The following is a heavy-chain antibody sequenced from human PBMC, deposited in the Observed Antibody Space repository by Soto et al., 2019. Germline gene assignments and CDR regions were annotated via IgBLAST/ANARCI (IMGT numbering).Heavy chain of an antibody. V-gene: IGHV1-69*13. D-gene: IGHD3-22*01. Sequence: VASVKVSCKASGGTFSSYAISWVRQAPGQGLEWMGGIIPIFGTANYAQKFQGRVTITADESTSTAYMELSSLRSEDTAVYYCARVRGITMIVVANNGAFDIWG. J-gene: IGHJ3*02. CDR1: GGTFSSYA. CDR3: ARVRGITMIVVANNGAFDI. CDR2: IIPIFGTA.